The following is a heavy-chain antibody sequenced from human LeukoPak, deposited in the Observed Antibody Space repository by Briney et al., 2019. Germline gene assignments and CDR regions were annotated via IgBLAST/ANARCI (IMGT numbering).Heavy chain of an antibody. CDR3: ASYGYDPGRTFDI. Sequence: PGGSLRLSCAASGFTFSSYSMNWVRQAPGKGLEWVSYISSSSSTIYYADSVKGRFTISRDNAKNSLYLQMNSLRAEDTAVYYCASYGYDPGRTFDIWGQGTMVTVSS. J-gene: IGHJ3*02. V-gene: IGHV3-48*01. D-gene: IGHD5-12*01. CDR2: ISSSSSTI. CDR1: GFTFSSYS.